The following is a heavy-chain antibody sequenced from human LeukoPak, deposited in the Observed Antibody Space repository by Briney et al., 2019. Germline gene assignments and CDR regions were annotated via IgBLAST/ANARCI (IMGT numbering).Heavy chain of an antibody. CDR1: GYSVTSYW. D-gene: IGHD2-15*01. V-gene: IGHV5-10-1*01. CDR3: ARHAMDCSGGSCYFVYFGY. J-gene: IGHJ4*02. Sequence: GESLKISCKGSGYSVTSYWISWVRQMPGKGLEWMGRIDPSDSYTNYSPSFQGHVTISADKSISTAYLQWSSLKASDTAMYYCARHAMDCSGGSCYFVYFGYWGQGTLVTVSS. CDR2: IDPSDSYT.